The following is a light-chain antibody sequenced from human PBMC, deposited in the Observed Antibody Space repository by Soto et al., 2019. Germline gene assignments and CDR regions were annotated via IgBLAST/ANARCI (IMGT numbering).Light chain of an antibody. CDR1: QTIRRD. CDR2: EAS. V-gene: IGKV1-17*02. CDR3: LQYNSYPPT. Sequence: DLQMTQSPSSLSASVGDRVTITCRTSQTIRRDLGWYRQKPGTAPKRLVYEASNLQSGVPSRFSGSGSGTEFTLTISNLQPEDFATYFCLQYNSYPPTFGEGTKVDIK. J-gene: IGKJ4*01.